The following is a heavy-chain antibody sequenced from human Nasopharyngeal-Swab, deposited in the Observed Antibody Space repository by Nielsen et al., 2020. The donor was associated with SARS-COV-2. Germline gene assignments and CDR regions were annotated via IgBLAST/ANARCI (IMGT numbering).Heavy chain of an antibody. CDR2: INPSGGST. CDR1: GYTFTSYG. D-gene: IGHD1-26*01. CDR3: ARDLGGSYQYYYYGMDV. J-gene: IGHJ6*02. V-gene: IGHV1-46*01. Sequence: ASVKVSCKASGYTFTSYGISWVRQAPGQGLEWMGIINPSGGSTSYAQKFQGRVTMTRDTSTSTVYMELSSLRSEDTAVYYCARDLGGSYQYYYYGMDVWGQGITVTVSS.